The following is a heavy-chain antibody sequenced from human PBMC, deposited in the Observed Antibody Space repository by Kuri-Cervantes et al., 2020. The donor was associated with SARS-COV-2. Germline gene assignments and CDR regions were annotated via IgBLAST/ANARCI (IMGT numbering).Heavy chain of an antibody. CDR2: ISYDGSNK. D-gene: IGHD3-22*01. J-gene: IGHJ6*02. V-gene: IGHV3-30-3*01. CDR3: ARGSGYYDSSGYFSYYGMDV. CDR1: GFTFSSYA. Sequence: GGSLRLSCAASGFTFSSYAMHWVRQAPGEGLEWVAVISYDGSNKYYADSVKGRFTISRDNSKNTLYLQMNSLRAEDTAVYYCARGSGYYDSSGYFSYYGMDVWGQGTTVTVSS.